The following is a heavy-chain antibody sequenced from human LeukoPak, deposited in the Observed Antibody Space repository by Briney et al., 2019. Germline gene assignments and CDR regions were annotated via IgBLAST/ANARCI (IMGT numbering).Heavy chain of an antibody. J-gene: IGHJ4*02. D-gene: IGHD3-22*01. CDR2: ISGSGHNT. Sequence: PGGSLRLSCAASGFTFSSYAMSWVRQAPGKGLEWVSGISGSGHNTYYADSVKGRFTISRDNAKNALYLQMNSLRAEDMAVYYCAAGSSGSYYYFDYWGQGTLVTVSS. CDR1: GFTFSSYA. CDR3: AAGSSGSYYYFDY. V-gene: IGHV3-23*01.